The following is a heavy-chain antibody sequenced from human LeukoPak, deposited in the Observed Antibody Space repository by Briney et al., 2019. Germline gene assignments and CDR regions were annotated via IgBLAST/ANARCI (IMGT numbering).Heavy chain of an antibody. D-gene: IGHD3-22*01. V-gene: IGHV3-23*01. Sequence: GGSLRLSCSASGFTFGSYGMIWVRQAPGKGLEWVSFITPNADRASYADSVEGRFTISRDNPRNTLYMQINSLRDEDTALYYCAIMHGYYDGSGYWVQWGQGTLVTVSS. CDR3: AIMHGYYDGSGYWVQ. CDR1: GFTFGSYG. J-gene: IGHJ1*01. CDR2: ITPNADRA.